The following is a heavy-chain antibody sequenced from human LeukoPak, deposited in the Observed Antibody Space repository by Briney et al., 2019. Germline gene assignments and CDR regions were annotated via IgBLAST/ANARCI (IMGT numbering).Heavy chain of an antibody. J-gene: IGHJ4*02. CDR1: GGTFSSYA. CDR3: ARDTLAYCGGDCLQFDY. V-gene: IGHV1-69*05. D-gene: IGHD2-21*02. CDR2: IIPIFGTA. Sequence: EALVKVSCKASGGTFSSYAISWVRQAPGQGLEWMGRIIPIFGTANYAQKFQGRVTITTDESTSTAYMELSSLRSEDTAVYYCARDTLAYCGGDCLQFDYWGQGTLVTVSS.